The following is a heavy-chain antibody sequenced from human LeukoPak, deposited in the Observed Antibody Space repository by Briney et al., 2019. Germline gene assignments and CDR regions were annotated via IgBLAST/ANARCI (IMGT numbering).Heavy chain of an antibody. J-gene: IGHJ4*02. D-gene: IGHD3-16*01. CDR1: GFTFSTYS. Sequence: GGSLRLSCAASGFTFSTYSMNWVRQAPGKGLEWVSCISGSSSYIYYADSVKGRFTISRDNARNSLCLQMNSLRAEDTAVYYCARDFGIDYWGQGTLVTVSS. CDR2: ISGSSSYI. CDR3: ARDFGIDY. V-gene: IGHV3-21*01.